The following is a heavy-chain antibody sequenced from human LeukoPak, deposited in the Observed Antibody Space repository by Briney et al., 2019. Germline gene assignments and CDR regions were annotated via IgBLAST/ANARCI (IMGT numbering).Heavy chain of an antibody. Sequence: SETLSLTCTVSGGSISYFYWGCIRQPPPKGLGRDWYIYHGGITNYNPSPHSRVSMSAYTSKNQFSLRLNSVTAADTAVYYCARLNVGSGWFFDYWGQGTLVTVSS. V-gene: IGHV4-59*08. D-gene: IGHD6-19*01. CDR1: GGSISYFY. CDR2: IYHGGIT. J-gene: IGHJ4*02. CDR3: ARLNVGSGWFFDY.